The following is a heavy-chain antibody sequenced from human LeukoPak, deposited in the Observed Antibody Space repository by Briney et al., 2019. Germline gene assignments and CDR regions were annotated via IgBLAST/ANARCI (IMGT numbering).Heavy chain of an antibody. CDR1: GYTFTGYY. V-gene: IGHV7-4-1*02. Sequence: GASVKVSCKASGYTFTGYYMHWVRQAPGQGLEWMGWINTNTGNPTYAQGFTGRFVFSLDTSVSTAYLQISSLKAEDTAVYYCARGQIQLWLNFDYWGQGTLVTVSS. CDR3: ARGQIQLWLNFDY. J-gene: IGHJ4*02. CDR2: INTNTGNP. D-gene: IGHD5-18*01.